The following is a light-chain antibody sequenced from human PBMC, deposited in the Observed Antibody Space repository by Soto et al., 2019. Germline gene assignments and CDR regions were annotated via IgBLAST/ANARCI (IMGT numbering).Light chain of an antibody. V-gene: IGKV4-1*01. CDR3: QQYHSIPFT. Sequence: DIVMTQSSDSLPVSLGERATINCKSSQSVLFSTNNKNYLAWYQQRPGQPPKLLIYWASTRESGVPDRFSGSGSGTDFTLTISSLQAEDVAVYYCQQYHSIPFTFGPGTKVDIK. J-gene: IGKJ3*01. CDR1: QSVLFSTNNKNY. CDR2: WAS.